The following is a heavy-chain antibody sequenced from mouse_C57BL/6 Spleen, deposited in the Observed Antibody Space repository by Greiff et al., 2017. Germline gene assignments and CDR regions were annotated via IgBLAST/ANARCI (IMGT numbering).Heavy chain of an antibody. J-gene: IGHJ3*01. CDR1: GFNIQDYY. Sequence: EVQLQQSGAELVRPGASVKLSCTASGFNIQDYYMHWVKQRPEQGLEWIGRIDPEDGDTGYAPKFQGKATMTADTSSNTAYLQLSSLTSEDTAVYYCTTGGVYYDYDEGAWFAYWGQGTLVTVSA. V-gene: IGHV14-1*01. CDR3: TTGGVYYDYDEGAWFAY. D-gene: IGHD2-4*01. CDR2: IDPEDGDT.